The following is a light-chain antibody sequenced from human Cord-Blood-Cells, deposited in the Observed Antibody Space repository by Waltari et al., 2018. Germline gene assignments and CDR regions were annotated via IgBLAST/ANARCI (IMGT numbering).Light chain of an antibody. CDR2: EVS. CDR3: SSYTSSSTV. Sequence: QSALTQPASVSGSPGQSITISCTGTSSDVGGYNSVWYQQHPGKAPKLMIYEVSNRPSGVSNRFSGSKSGNTASLTISGLQAEDEADYYCSSYTSSSTVFGTGTKVTVL. J-gene: IGLJ1*01. V-gene: IGLV2-14*01. CDR1: SSDVGGYNS.